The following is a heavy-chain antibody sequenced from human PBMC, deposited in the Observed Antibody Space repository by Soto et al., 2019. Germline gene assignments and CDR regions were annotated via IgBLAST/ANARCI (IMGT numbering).Heavy chain of an antibody. D-gene: IGHD2-21*01. CDR3: AVCGGNMPPYPYTGLDV. CDR2: IDPSRGST. Sequence: QDQLVQSGAVVKKPGASVKVSCEASGYIFTNYWISWVRLAPGQGLEWMGIIDPSRGSTTYAPKFQGRSTMTRDTAAYTAYMELSSLRSEDTAVYYCAVCGGNMPPYPYTGLDVWGQGTTVIVSS. CDR1: GYIFTNYW. V-gene: IGHV1-46*01. J-gene: IGHJ6*02.